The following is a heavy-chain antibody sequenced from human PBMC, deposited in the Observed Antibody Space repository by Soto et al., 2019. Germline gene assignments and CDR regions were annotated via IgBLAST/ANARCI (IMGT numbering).Heavy chain of an antibody. CDR1: GYTFTDYF. J-gene: IGHJ5*02. V-gene: IGHV1-2*02. D-gene: IGHD6-19*01. Sequence: QVQLVQSGAEVKKPGASVKVSCKASGYTFTDYFIHWVRQAPGQGFEWMGWINPNSRGTNYAQKFQGRVTMTRDTSNNTADMELRGLRSDDTAVYYCARVTLKAGNWFDPWGQGTLVTVSS. CDR3: ARVTLKAGNWFDP. CDR2: INPNSRGT.